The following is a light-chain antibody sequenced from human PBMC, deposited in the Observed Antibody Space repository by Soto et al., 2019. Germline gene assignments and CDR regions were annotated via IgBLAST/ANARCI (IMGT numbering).Light chain of an antibody. CDR1: QSLSSSY. V-gene: IGKV3-20*01. Sequence: EIVLTQSPGTLSLSPGERATLSCRASQSLSSSYLAWYQQKPGQAPRLLIYGASSRATGIPDRFSGSVSGTDFALTISRLEPEDFAVYYCQQYASSPATFGQGTKVDIK. J-gene: IGKJ1*01. CDR2: GAS. CDR3: QQYASSPAT.